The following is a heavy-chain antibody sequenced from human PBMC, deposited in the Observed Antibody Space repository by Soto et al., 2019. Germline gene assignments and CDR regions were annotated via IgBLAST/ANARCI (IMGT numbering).Heavy chain of an antibody. Sequence: ASVKVSCKTSGYSFPDYSINWVRQAPGQGLEWLGWITVYNGHTNYAPSLQGRVTISTDTATSTVYMELTTLRSDDTAVYYCARGKGSYLRYVEYWGQVTPVTFSS. D-gene: IGHD3-10*01. J-gene: IGHJ4*02. V-gene: IGHV1-18*01. CDR2: ITVYNGHT. CDR3: ARGKGSYLRYVEY. CDR1: GYSFPDYS.